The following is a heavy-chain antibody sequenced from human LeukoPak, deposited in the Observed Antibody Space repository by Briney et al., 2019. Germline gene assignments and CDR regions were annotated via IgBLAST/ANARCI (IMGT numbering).Heavy chain of an antibody. CDR2: ISGSGGST. CDR1: GFTFSSYA. D-gene: IGHD3-22*01. J-gene: IGHJ4*02. CDR3: ARDLAHPIYYYDTSA. V-gene: IGHV3-23*01. Sequence: PGGSLRLSCAASGFTFSSYAMSWVRQAPGKGLEWVSAISGSGGSTYYADSVKGRFTISRDNSKNTLYLRMNSLRAEDTAVYYCARDLAHPIYYYDTSAWGQGTLVTVSS.